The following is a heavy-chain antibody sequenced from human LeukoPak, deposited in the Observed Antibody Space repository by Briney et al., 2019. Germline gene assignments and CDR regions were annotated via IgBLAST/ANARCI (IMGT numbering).Heavy chain of an antibody. J-gene: IGHJ4*02. Sequence: ASVKVSCKASGGTFSSYAISWVRQAPGQGLEWMGIINPSGGSTSYAQKFQGRVTMTRDTSTSTVYMELSSLRSEDTAVYYCARTPYRDVSPFDYWGQGTLVTVSS. CDR3: ARTPYRDVSPFDY. D-gene: IGHD3-16*01. V-gene: IGHV1-46*01. CDR2: INPSGGST. CDR1: GGTFSSYA.